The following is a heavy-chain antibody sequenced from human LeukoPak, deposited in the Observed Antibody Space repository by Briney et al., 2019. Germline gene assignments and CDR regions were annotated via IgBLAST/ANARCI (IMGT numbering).Heavy chain of an antibody. Sequence: GRSLRLSCAASGFTCSSYGMHWVRQAPGKGLEWVAVIWYDGSNKYYADSVKGRFTISRDNSKNTLYLQMNSLRAEDTAVYYCAREYDYYDSSGYYFPPRNWFDPWGQGTLVTVSS. CDR3: AREYDYYDSSGYYFPPRNWFDP. V-gene: IGHV3-33*01. D-gene: IGHD3-22*01. CDR1: GFTCSSYG. J-gene: IGHJ5*02. CDR2: IWYDGSNK.